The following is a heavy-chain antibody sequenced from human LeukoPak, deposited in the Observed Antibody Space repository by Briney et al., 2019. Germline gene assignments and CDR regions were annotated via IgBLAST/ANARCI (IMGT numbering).Heavy chain of an antibody. Sequence: PGGSLRLSCAASGFTVSSNYMSWVRQAPGKGLEWVSVIYSGGSTYYADSVKGRFTISRDNSKNTLYLQMNSLRAEDTAVYYCAILGELSYYGMDVWGQGTTVTVS. V-gene: IGHV3-66*01. D-gene: IGHD3-10*01. CDR2: IYSGGST. CDR3: AILGELSYYGMDV. J-gene: IGHJ6*02. CDR1: GFTVSSNY.